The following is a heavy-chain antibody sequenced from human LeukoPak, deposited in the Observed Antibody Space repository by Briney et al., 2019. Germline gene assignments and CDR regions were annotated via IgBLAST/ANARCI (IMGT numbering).Heavy chain of an antibody. D-gene: IGHD2-15*01. V-gene: IGHV4-30-2*01. CDR2: IYHSGST. J-gene: IGHJ5*02. CDR3: ARDGTRVVVAAENWFDP. Sequence: SETLSLTCTVSGGSISSGGYYWSWIRQPPGKGLEWIGYIYHSGSTYYNPSLKSRVTISVDTSKNQFSLKLSSVTAADTAVYYCARDGTRVVVAAENWFDPWGQGTLVTVSP. CDR1: GGSISSGGYY.